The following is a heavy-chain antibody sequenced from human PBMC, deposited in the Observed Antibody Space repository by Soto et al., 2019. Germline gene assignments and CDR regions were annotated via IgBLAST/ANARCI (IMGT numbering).Heavy chain of an antibody. Sequence: PSETLSLTCTVSGGSISSGGYYWSWIRQHPGKGLEWIGYIYYSGSTYYNPSLKSRVTISEDTSKNQFSLKLSSVTAADMAVYYCARGGYSYGPGHDYWGQVTLVTVSS. V-gene: IGHV4-31*03. J-gene: IGHJ4*02. CDR3: ARGGYSYGPGHDY. CDR1: GGSISSGGYY. D-gene: IGHD5-18*01. CDR2: IYYSGST.